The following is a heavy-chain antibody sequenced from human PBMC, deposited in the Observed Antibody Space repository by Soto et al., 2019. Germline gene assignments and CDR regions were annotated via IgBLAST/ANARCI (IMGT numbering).Heavy chain of an antibody. V-gene: IGHV4-34*01. CDR3: ARRIPYYDFWSGYYPGAFDI. CDR1: GGSFSGYY. CDR2: INHSGST. Sequence: PSETLSLTCAVYGGSFSGYYWSWIRQPPGKGLEWIGEINHSGSTNYNPSLKSRVTISVDTSKNQFSLKLSSVTAADTAVYYCARRIPYYDFWSGYYPGAFDIWGQGKMVTVSS. J-gene: IGHJ3*02. D-gene: IGHD3-3*01.